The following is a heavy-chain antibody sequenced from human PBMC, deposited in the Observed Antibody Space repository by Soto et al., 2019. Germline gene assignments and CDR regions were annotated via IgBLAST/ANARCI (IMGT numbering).Heavy chain of an antibody. CDR3: ARVNGWLILYYYGMDV. V-gene: IGHV1-8*01. CDR1: GYTFTSYD. D-gene: IGHD3-3*01. Sequence: GASVKVSCKASGYTFTSYDINWVRQATGQGLEWMGWMNPNSGNTGYAQKFQGRVTMTRNTSISTAYMELSSLRSEDTAVYYCARVNGWLILYYYGMDVWGQGTTVTVSS. CDR2: MNPNSGNT. J-gene: IGHJ6*02.